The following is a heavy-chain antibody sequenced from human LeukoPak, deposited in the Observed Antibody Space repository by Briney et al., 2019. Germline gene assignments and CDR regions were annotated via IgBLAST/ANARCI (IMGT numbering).Heavy chain of an antibody. CDR3: ARDPARVGATRFDY. CDR2: INPKSGGT. CDR1: GGRFSIYA. J-gene: IGHJ4*02. Sequence: APGKASCKASGGRFSIYAISWVRQAPGQGLGWMGWINPKSGGTDYAQIFQGRVTMTRDTSISTAYMELSRLRSDDTAVYYCARDPARVGATRFDYWGQGTLVTVSS. D-gene: IGHD1-26*01. V-gene: IGHV1-2*02.